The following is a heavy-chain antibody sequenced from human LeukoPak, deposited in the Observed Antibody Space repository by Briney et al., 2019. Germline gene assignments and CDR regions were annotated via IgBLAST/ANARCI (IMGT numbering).Heavy chain of an antibody. CDR1: GGTFSSYV. CDR2: ILPIFGTS. Sequence: ASVKVSCKASGGTFSSYVINWVRQAPGQGLEWMGGILPIFGTSIYAQQFQGRVTITADESTNTAYMELNRLRSDDTATYYCARAEDQGRYFDWLPGSDPWGQGTLVTVSS. V-gene: IGHV1-69*13. D-gene: IGHD3-9*01. J-gene: IGHJ5*02. CDR3: ARAEDQGRYFDWLPGSDP.